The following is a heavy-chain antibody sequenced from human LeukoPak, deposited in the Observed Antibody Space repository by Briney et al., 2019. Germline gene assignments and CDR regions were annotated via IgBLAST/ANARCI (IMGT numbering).Heavy chain of an antibody. CDR2: IYGSGGT. J-gene: IGHJ4*02. CDR1: GGSISSYY. D-gene: IGHD5-18*01. CDR3: ARDPSYSTGYYDY. Sequence: SETLSLICTVSGGSISSYYWNWIRQPAGKGLEWIGRIYGSGGTDYNPSLKSRVTMSVDTSKNHVSLKLNSVTAADSAVYYCARDPSYSTGYYDYWGQGILVTVSS. V-gene: IGHV4-4*07.